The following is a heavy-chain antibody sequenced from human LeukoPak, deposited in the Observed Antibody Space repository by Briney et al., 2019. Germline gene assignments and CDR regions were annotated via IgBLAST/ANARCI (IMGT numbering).Heavy chain of an antibody. CDR1: GYTFTSYA. CDR2: INAGNGNT. V-gene: IGHV1-3*01. CDR3: ARAYAVDFYGGNSGWGAFDI. D-gene: IGHD4-23*01. J-gene: IGHJ3*02. Sequence: ASVKVSCKASGYTFTSYAMHWVRQAPGQRLEWMGWINAGNGNTKYSQKFQGRVTITRDTSASTAYMELSSLRSEDTAVYYCARAYAVDFYGGNSGWGAFDIWGQGTMVTVSS.